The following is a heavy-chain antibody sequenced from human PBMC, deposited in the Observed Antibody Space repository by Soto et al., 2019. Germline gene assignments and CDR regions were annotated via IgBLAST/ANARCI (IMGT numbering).Heavy chain of an antibody. CDR1: GFTFSSYA. CDR3: ARDRGDGYKSP. V-gene: IGHV3-30-3*01. J-gene: IGHJ5*02. CDR2: ISYDGSNK. Sequence: QVQLVESGGGVVQPGRSLRLSCAASGFTFSSYAMHWVRQAPGKGLVWVAVISYDGSNKYYADSVKCQFTISRDNATNPLYLQMNGMTADDTAVYYWARDRGDGYKSPWGQGTLVTVSS. D-gene: IGHD3-10*01.